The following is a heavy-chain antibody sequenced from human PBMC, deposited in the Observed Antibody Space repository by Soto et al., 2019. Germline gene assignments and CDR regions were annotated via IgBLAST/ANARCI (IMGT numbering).Heavy chain of an antibody. V-gene: IGHV4-61*08. CDR3: ARDRVGGGWLVVESD. CDR2: IYYSGST. D-gene: IGHD6-19*01. Sequence: PSETLSLTCSVSGGSVSSGDYYWSWVRQPPGKGLEWIGYIYYSGSTKSSPSLKSRVTISVEKSKNQFSLKLSSVTAADTAVYYCARDRVGGGWLVVESDWGQGTLVTVSS. J-gene: IGHJ4*02. CDR1: GGSVSSGDYY.